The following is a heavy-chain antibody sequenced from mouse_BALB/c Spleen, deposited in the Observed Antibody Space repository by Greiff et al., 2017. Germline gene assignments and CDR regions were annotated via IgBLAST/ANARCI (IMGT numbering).Heavy chain of an antibody. CDR2: INPSTGYT. V-gene: IGHV1-7*01. J-gene: IGHJ3*01. CDR1: GYTFTSYW. Sequence: VQVVESGAELAKPGASVKMSCKASGYTFTSYWMHWVKQRPGQGLEWIGYINPSTGYTEYNQKFKDKATLTADKSSSTAYMQLSSLTSEDSAVYYCARRGNRAYWGQGTLVTVSA. CDR3: ARRGNRAY. D-gene: IGHD2-1*01.